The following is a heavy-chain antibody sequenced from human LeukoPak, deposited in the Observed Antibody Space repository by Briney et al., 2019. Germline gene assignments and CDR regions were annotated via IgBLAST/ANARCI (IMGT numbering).Heavy chain of an antibody. CDR2: VASSGTS. Sequence: PSETLSLTCTVSGDSLNTYYWTWIRQTPGKELEWIGFVASSGTSNYNPSLTSRVSISIDTSKNQFSLALTSVTPADTAVYYCAGVRVLPAARGKIYYFTYWGQGTRVTVSS. D-gene: IGHD2-2*01. CDR1: GDSLNTYY. J-gene: IGHJ4*02. V-gene: IGHV4-59*01. CDR3: AGVRVLPAARGKIYYFTY.